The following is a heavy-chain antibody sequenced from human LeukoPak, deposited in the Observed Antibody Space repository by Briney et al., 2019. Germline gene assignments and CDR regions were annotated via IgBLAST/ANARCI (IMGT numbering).Heavy chain of an antibody. V-gene: IGHV3-7*03. J-gene: IGHJ5*02. Sequence: GGSLRLSCAASGFTFTSYWMNWVRQAPGKGLEWVGNIKPDGSQTYYEDSVRGRFTISRDNAKNSVSLQLNSLRAEDTAVYFCVRSIDAWGQGTLVTVSS. CDR1: GFTFTSYW. CDR2: IKPDGSQT. CDR3: VRSIDA. D-gene: IGHD3-3*01.